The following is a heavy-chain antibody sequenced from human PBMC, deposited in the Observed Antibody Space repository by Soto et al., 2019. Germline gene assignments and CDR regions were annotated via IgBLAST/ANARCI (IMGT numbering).Heavy chain of an antibody. D-gene: IGHD3-10*01. J-gene: IGHJ5*02. Sequence: GGSLRLSCAASGFTFSSYGMHWVRQAPGKGLEWVAVIWYDGSNKYYADSVKGRFTISRDNSKNTLYLQMNSLRAEDTAVYYCARGLMVRGVIISHNWFDPWGQGTLVTVSS. CDR1: GFTFSSYG. CDR3: ARGLMVRGVIISHNWFDP. CDR2: IWYDGSNK. V-gene: IGHV3-33*01.